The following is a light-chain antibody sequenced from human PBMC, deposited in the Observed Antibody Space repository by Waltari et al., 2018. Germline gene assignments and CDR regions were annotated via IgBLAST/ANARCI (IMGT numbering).Light chain of an antibody. Sequence: QSALTQPASVSGSPGQSITISCTGTSSDGGSYNLVSWYQQHPGKAPKLMNYEVSKRPSGVADRFSDSKSGNTASLTLSGLQAEDEADYYCCSYAGSSTWVFGGGTKLTVL. CDR2: EVS. J-gene: IGLJ3*02. V-gene: IGLV2-23*02. CDR3: CSYAGSSTWV. CDR1: SSDGGSYNL.